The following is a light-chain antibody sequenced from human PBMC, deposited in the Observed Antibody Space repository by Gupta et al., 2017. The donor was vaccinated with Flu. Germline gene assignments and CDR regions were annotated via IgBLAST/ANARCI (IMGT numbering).Light chain of an antibody. CDR3: QQSYDVTST. CDR1: QYINNF. Sequence: PSSLSASVGDRVTITCRASQYINNFLNWYQQKPGKAPKLLIYAASILQRGVPSRFSGSGSGAEFTLTITSLHPEDLATYYCQQSYDVTSTFGQGTKV. V-gene: IGKV1-39*01. CDR2: AAS. J-gene: IGKJ1*01.